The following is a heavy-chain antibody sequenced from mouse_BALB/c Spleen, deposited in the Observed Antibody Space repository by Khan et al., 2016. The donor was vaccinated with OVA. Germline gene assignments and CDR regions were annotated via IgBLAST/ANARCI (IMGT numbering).Heavy chain of an antibody. J-gene: IGHJ3*01. Sequence: EVQLVESGPSLVKPSQTLSLTCSVTGDSITSGYWNWIRKFPGNKLEYMGYIIYTGYTYYNPSLKSPISITRHTSKNQYYLQLSSVTDEDTATYYCARSTYRYAFVYWGQGTLVTVSA. CDR3: ARSTYRYAFVY. CDR1: GDSITSGY. V-gene: IGHV3-8*02. D-gene: IGHD2-12*01. CDR2: IIYTGYT.